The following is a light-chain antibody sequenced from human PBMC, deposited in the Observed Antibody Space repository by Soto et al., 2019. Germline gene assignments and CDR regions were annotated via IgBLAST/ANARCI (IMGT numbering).Light chain of an antibody. V-gene: IGKV1-9*01. J-gene: IGKJ5*01. CDR2: AVF. Sequence: GDMVNIACPASQNIGTSLAWFQPKPGRAPNPLTYAVFTLQSGVPSRFRGIGSGTDFALTIPSLQAEDFATYYCQQLNSYPITFGQGTRLEI. CDR1: QNIGTS. CDR3: QQLNSYPIT.